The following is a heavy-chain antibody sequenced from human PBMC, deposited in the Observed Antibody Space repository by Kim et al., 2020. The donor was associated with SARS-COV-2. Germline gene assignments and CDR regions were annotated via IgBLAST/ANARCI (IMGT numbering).Heavy chain of an antibody. CDR1: GYIFTSYY. J-gene: IGHJ4*02. D-gene: IGHD3-9*01. CDR2: INPSSGST. V-gene: IGHV1-46*01. Sequence: ASVKVSCKASGYIFTSYYMHWVRQAPGQGLEWVGMINPSSGSTANTQKFQGRVTMTRDTSTSTLYMELRSLRSEDTAMYYCARDGILTGGLYYFDYWGQGTLVTVSS. CDR3: ARDGILTGGLYYFDY.